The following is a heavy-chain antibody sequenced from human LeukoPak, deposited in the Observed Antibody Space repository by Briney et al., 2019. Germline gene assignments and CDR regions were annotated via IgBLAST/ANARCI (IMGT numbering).Heavy chain of an antibody. Sequence: ASVKVSFKASGYTFTGYYMHWVRQAPGQGLEWMGWINPNSGGTNYAQKFQGWVTMTRDTSISTAYMELSRLRSDDTAVYYCARGDDILTGYSAFDYWGQGTLATVSS. V-gene: IGHV1-2*04. D-gene: IGHD3-9*01. J-gene: IGHJ4*02. CDR2: INPNSGGT. CDR1: GYTFTGYY. CDR3: ARGDDILTGYSAFDY.